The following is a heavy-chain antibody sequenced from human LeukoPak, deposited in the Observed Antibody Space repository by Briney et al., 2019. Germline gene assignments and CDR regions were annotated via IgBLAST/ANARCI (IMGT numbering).Heavy chain of an antibody. CDR3: AGGKYGDYYFDY. V-gene: IGHV1-24*01. CDR2: FDPEDGET. D-gene: IGHD4-17*01. CDR1: GYTLTELS. J-gene: IGHJ4*02. Sequence: ASVKVSCKVSGYTLTELSMHWVRQAPGKGLEWMGGFDPEDGETIYAQKFQGRVTMTEDTSTDTAYMELSSLRSEDTAVYYCAGGKYGDYYFDYWGQGTLVTVSS.